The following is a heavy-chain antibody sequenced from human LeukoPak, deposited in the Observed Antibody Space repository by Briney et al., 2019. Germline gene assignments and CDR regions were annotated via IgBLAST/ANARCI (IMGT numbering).Heavy chain of an antibody. CDR2: ISPSGGST. Sequence: RASVKVSCKAFGYTFTSNYMHWVRQAPGQGPEWMGVISPSGGSTTYAQKFQGRVTLTRDMSTSTDYLELSSLRSEDTAVYYCARGGNTMIVVFKYMDVWGKGTTVTVSS. CDR1: GYTFTSNY. D-gene: IGHD3-22*01. J-gene: IGHJ6*03. CDR3: ARGGNTMIVVFKYMDV. V-gene: IGHV1-46*01.